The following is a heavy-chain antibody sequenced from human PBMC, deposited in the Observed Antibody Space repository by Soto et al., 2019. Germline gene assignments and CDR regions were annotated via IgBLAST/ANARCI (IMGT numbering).Heavy chain of an antibody. V-gene: IGHV4-30-4*01. D-gene: IGHD3-10*01. CDR1: GGSISSGDYY. J-gene: IGHJ5*02. CDR3: ARELVTMVRGVIIKGFWFDP. Sequence: LSLTCTVSGGSISSGDYYWSWIRQPPGKGLEWIGYIYYSGSTYYNPSLKSRVTISVDTSKNQFSLKLSSVTAADTAVYYCARELVTMVRGVIIKGFWFDPWGQGTLVTVSS. CDR2: IYYSGST.